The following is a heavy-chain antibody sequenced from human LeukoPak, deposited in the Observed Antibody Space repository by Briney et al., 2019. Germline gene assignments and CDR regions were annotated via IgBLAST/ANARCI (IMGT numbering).Heavy chain of an antibody. Sequence: GGSLRLSCAASGFTFSTYAMHWVRQAPGKGLEYVSAISSDGGSTYYADSVKGRFTISRDNSKNTLYLQMGSLRTEDMAVYYCARIDSSGYHDYWGQGTLVTVSS. V-gene: IGHV3-64*02. J-gene: IGHJ4*02. CDR1: GFTFSTYA. CDR2: ISSDGGST. CDR3: ARIDSSGYHDY. D-gene: IGHD3-22*01.